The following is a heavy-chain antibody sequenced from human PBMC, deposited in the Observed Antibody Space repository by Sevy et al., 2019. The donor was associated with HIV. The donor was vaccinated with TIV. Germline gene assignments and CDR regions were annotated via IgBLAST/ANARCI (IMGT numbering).Heavy chain of an antibody. V-gene: IGHV3-53*01. CDR1: GFTVSSNY. CDR2: IYSGGST. Sequence: GGSLRLSCAASGFTVSSNYMSWVRQAPGMGLEWVSVIYSGGSTYYAYSVKGRFTISRDNSKNTLYLQMNSLRAEDTAVYYCARTYPPDPWGHGTLVTVSS. J-gene: IGHJ5*02. CDR3: ARTYPPDP.